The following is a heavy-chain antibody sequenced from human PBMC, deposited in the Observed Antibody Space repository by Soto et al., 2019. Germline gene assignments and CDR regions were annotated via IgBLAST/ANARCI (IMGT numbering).Heavy chain of an antibody. V-gene: IGHV1-69*12. D-gene: IGHD3-3*02. CDR2: ILPIFPTP. Sequence: QVQLVQSGAEVKKPGSSVTVSCKASGGSFGNSAISWVRQAPGQGLGRMGGILPIFPTPAYAMKSQGRVTTTADESTSTAYMELSSLRSEDTAVYYCARDKDRQQLGGNYYYGIDVWGQGTTVTVSS. CDR1: GGSFGNSA. J-gene: IGHJ6*02. CDR3: ARDKDRQQLGGNYYYGIDV.